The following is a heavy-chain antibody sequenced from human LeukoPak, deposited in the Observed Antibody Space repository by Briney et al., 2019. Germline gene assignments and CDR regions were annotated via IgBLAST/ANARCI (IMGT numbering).Heavy chain of an antibody. CDR2: ISYDGSNK. CDR3: ARPPPVIAAAGTVGDY. CDR1: GFTFSSYA. J-gene: IGHJ4*02. Sequence: GGSLRLSCAASGFTFSSYAMHWVRQAPRKGLGWVCVISYDGSNKYYADSVKGRFTTSRDNTKKTLYLQKKSLRAEDTAVYYCARPPPVIAAAGTVGDYWGQGTLVTVSS. D-gene: IGHD6-13*01. V-gene: IGHV3-30*04.